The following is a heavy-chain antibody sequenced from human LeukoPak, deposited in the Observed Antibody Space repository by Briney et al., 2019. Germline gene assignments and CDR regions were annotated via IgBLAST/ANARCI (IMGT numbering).Heavy chain of an antibody. V-gene: IGHV4-59*01. CDR2: IYYSGST. CDR3: ARGVLEMATISSYFDY. D-gene: IGHD5-12*01. CDR1: GGSISSYY. Sequence: SETLSLTCTVSGGSISSYYCSWIRQPPGKGLEGIGDIYYSGSTNYNPSPKSRVTISVDTSKNQFSLKLSSVTAADTAVYYCARGVLEMATISSYFDYWGQGTLVTVSS. J-gene: IGHJ4*02.